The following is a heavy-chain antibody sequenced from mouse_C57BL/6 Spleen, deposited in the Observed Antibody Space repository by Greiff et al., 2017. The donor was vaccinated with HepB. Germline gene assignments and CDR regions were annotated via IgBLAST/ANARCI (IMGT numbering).Heavy chain of an antibody. J-gene: IGHJ4*01. Sequence: VQLKQSGPELVKPGASVKMSCKASGYTFTDYNMHWVKQSHGKSLEWIGYINPNNGGTSYNQKFKGKATLTVNKSSSTAYMELRSLTSEDSAVYYCAREGGSSYSYYYAMDYWGQGTSVTVSS. CDR2: INPNNGGT. CDR3: AREGGSSYSYYYAMDY. D-gene: IGHD1-1*01. CDR1: GYTFTDYN. V-gene: IGHV1-22*01.